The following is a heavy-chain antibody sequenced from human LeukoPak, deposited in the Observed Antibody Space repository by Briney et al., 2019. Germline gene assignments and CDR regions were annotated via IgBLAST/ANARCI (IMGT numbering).Heavy chain of an antibody. V-gene: IGHV3-7*03. D-gene: IGHD5-12*01. Sequence: GGSLRLSCAASGFTFSSYWMSWVRQAPGKGLEWVANIKQDGSEKYYVDSVKGRFTISRDNAKNSLYLQMNSLRAEDTAVYYCAKDGSGYDGGYFDYWGQGTLVTVSS. CDR2: IKQDGSEK. CDR1: GFTFSSYW. CDR3: AKDGSGYDGGYFDY. J-gene: IGHJ4*02.